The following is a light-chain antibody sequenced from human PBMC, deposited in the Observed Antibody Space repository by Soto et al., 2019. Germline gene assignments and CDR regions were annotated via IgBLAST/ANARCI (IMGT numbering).Light chain of an antibody. CDR3: CSYASSSTYV. Sequence: QSVLTQPASVSGSPGQSVTISCTGTSTNVGTYQAISWYQQHPGKAPKLIIYEVSQRPSGVSNHFSGSKSGNTASLTISGLQAEEEADYYCCSYASSSTYVFGTGTKVTVL. CDR1: STNVGTYQA. J-gene: IGLJ1*01. V-gene: IGLV2-23*02. CDR2: EVS.